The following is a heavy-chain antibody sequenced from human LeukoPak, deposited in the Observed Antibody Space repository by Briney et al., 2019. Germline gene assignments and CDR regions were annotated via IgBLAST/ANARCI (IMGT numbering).Heavy chain of an antibody. CDR3: ARDNGCSSTSCYGDDAFDI. V-gene: IGHV4-59*01. CDR2: IYYSGST. D-gene: IGHD2-2*01. J-gene: IGHJ3*02. CDR1: GGSISSYY. Sequence: SETLSLTCTVSGGSISSYYWSWIRQPPGKGLEWIGYIYYSGSTNYNPSLKSRVTISVGTSKNQFSLKLSSVTAADTAVYYCARDNGCSSTSCYGDDAFDIWGQGTMVTVSS.